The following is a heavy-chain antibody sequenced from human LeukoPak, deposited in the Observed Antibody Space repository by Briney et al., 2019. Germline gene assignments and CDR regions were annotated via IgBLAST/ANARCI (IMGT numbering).Heavy chain of an antibody. D-gene: IGHD1-26*01. V-gene: IGHV4-34*01. CDR2: INHSGST. J-gene: IGHJ4*02. CDR1: GGSFSGYY. Sequence: PSETLSLTCAVYGGSFSGYYWSWIRRPPGKGLEWIGEINHSGSTNYNPSLKSRVTISVDTSKNQFSLKLSSVTAADTAVYYCARAGSSQISGSSERGDYFDYWGQGTLVTVSS. CDR3: ARAGSSQISGSSERGDYFDY.